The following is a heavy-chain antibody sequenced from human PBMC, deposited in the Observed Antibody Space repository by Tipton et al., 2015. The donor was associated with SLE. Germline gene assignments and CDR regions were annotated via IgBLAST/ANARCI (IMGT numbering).Heavy chain of an antibody. CDR1: GASISRYS. J-gene: IGHJ4*02. D-gene: IGHD6-19*01. CDR2: FTYSGNT. V-gene: IGHV4-59*01. Sequence: TLSLTCSVSGASISRYSWSWIRQSPGKGLEWIGCFTYSGNTNSNPSLKSRVTISLDTSKTQFSLKLRSVTAADTAIYYCARGGYSSGWYGDYFVYCGQGTLVTVSS. CDR3: ARGGYSSGWYGDYFVY.